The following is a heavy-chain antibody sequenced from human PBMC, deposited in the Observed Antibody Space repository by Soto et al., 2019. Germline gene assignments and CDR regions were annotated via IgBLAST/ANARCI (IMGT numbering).Heavy chain of an antibody. D-gene: IGHD2-2*01. J-gene: IGHJ3*02. CDR1: GFTFSSYA. Sequence: EVQLLESGGGLVQPGGSLRLSCAASGFTFSSYAMSWVRQAPGKGLEWVSAISGSGGSTYYADSVKGRFTISRDNSKNTLYLQMNSLRAEDTAVYYCANAPSTLVNPGDGFDIWGQGTMVTVSS. CDR3: ANAPSTLVNPGDGFDI. CDR2: ISGSGGST. V-gene: IGHV3-23*01.